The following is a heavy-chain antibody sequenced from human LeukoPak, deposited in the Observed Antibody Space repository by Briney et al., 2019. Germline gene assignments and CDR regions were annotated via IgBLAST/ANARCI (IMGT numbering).Heavy chain of an antibody. D-gene: IGHD6-13*01. J-gene: IGHJ4*02. CDR2: ISYDGSNK. V-gene: IGHV3-30*18. CDR3: AKDLSSSWSIDY. CDR1: GFTFSSYG. Sequence: GRSLRLSCAASGFTFSSYGIHWVRQAPGKGLEWVAIISYDGSNKYYADSVKGRFTISSDNSKNTLYLQMNSLRAEDTAVYYCAKDLSSSWSIDYWGQGTLVTVSS.